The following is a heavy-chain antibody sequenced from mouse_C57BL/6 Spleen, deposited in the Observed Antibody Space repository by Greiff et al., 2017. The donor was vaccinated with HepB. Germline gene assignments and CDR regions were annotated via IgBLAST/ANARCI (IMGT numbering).Heavy chain of an antibody. CDR2: ISSGSSTI. J-gene: IGHJ4*01. CDR1: GFTFSDYG. CDR3: ASDYDYDDYAMDY. Sequence: EVQLVESGGGLVKPGGSLKLSCAASGFTFSDYGMHWVRQAPEKGLEWVAYISSGSSTIYYADTVKGRFTISRDNAKNTLFLQMTRLRSEDTAMYYCASDYDYDDYAMDYWGQGTSVTVSS. V-gene: IGHV5-17*01. D-gene: IGHD2-4*01.